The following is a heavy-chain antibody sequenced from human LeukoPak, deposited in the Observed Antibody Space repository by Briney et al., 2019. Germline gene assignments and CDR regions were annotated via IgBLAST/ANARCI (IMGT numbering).Heavy chain of an antibody. CDR3: ARDQRNSGSYRFEY. CDR2: ITGNNVNT. CDR1: GYTFSCYG. Sequence: ASVKVSCKTSGYTFSCYGISWVGQAPGQGLEGMGWITGNNVNTNYAPSLLGRVTMTTDTSTNTAYMDLTSLKSDDTAVYYCARDQRNSGSYRFEYWGQGTLVTVSS. J-gene: IGHJ4*02. D-gene: IGHD1-26*01. V-gene: IGHV1-18*01.